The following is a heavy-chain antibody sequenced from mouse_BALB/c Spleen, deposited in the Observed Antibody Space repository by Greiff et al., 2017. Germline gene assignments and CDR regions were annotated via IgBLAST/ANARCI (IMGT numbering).Heavy chain of an antibody. CDR3: AREDGSDAMDY. D-gene: IGHD1-1*01. CDR1: GFTFSSYA. J-gene: IGHJ4*01. CDR2: ISSGGST. V-gene: IGHV5-6-5*01. Sequence: EVQGVESGGGLVKPGGSLKLSCAASGFTFSSYAMSWVRQTPEKRLEWVASISSGGSTYYPDSVKGRFTISRDNARNILYLQMSSLRSEDTAMYYCAREDGSDAMDYWGQGTSVTVSS.